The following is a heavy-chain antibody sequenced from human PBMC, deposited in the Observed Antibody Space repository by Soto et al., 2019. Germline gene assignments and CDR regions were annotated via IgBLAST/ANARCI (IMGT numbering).Heavy chain of an antibody. D-gene: IGHD3-16*01. V-gene: IGHV3-33*01. CDR1: GFTFSSYG. CDR2: IWYDGSNK. Sequence: LRLSCAASGFTFSSYGMHWVRQAPGKGLEWVAVIWYDGSNKYYADSVKGQVTISADKSISTAYLQWSSLKASDTAMYYCARRPYPEGPLDYWGQGTLVTVSS. CDR3: ARRPYPEGPLDY. J-gene: IGHJ4*02.